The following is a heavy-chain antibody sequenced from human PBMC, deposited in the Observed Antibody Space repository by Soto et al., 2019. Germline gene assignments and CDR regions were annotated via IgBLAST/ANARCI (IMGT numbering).Heavy chain of an antibody. J-gene: IGHJ5*02. D-gene: IGHD5-18*01. V-gene: IGHV4-61*08. CDR1: GGSISSGDYY. Sequence: SETLSLTCTVSGGSISSGDYYWSWIRQPPGKGLEWIGYIYYSGSTNYNPSLKSRVTISVDTSKNQFSLKLSSVTAADTAVYYCARDSLIGYSYGWFDPWGQGTLVTVSS. CDR3: ARDSLIGYSYGWFDP. CDR2: IYYSGST.